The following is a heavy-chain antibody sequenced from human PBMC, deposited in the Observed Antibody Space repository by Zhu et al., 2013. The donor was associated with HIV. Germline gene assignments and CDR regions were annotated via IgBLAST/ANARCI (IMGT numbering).Heavy chain of an antibody. V-gene: IGHV1-46*01. J-gene: IGHJ4*02. CDR3: ARDSWDQAAIAY. Sequence: QVQLVQSGAEVKMPGASVKVSCKASGYTFTGYYMHWVRQAPGQGLEWMGIINPSGGSTSYAQKFQGRVTMTRDTSTSTVYMELSSLRSEDTAVYYCARDSWDQAAIAYWGQGTLVTVSS. D-gene: IGHD2-2*02. CDR2: INPSGGST. CDR1: GYTFTGYY.